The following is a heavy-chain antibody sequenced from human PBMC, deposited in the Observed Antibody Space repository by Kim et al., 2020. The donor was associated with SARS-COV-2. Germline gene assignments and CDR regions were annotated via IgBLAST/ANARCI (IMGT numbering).Heavy chain of an antibody. D-gene: IGHD3-3*01. J-gene: IGHJ4*02. CDR3: ARQGRLLYDYDFDY. V-gene: IGHV4-59*08. Sequence: NPSLKSRVTISVDTSKNQFSLKLSSVTAADTAVYYCARQGRLLYDYDFDYWGQGTLVTVSS.